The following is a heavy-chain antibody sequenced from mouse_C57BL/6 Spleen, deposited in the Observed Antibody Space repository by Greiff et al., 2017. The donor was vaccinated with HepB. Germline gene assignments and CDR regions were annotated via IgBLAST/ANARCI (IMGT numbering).Heavy chain of an antibody. J-gene: IGHJ4*01. V-gene: IGHV1-54*01. CDR2: INPGSGGT. Sequence: QVQLQQSGAELVRPGTSVKVSCKASGYAFTNYLIEWVKQRPGQGLEWIGVINPGSGGTNYNEKFKGKATLTADKSSSTAYMQLSSLTSEDSAVYFCARMGDGYSYYYAMDYWGQGTSVTVSS. CDR3: ARMGDGYSYYYAMDY. D-gene: IGHD2-3*01. CDR1: GYAFTNYL.